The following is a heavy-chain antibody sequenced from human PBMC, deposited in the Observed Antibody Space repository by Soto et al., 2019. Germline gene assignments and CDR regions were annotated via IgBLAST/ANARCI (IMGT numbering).Heavy chain of an antibody. J-gene: IGHJ4*02. CDR3: ARIRGGGGYALIY. CDR2: ISSSGTTT. V-gene: IGHV3-11*01. D-gene: IGHD2-8*01. CDR1: GFTFSDFY. Sequence: QVQLVESGGGLVKPGGSLRLSCAASGFTFSDFYMSWIRQAPGKGLEWISYISSSGTTTYYTDSVKGRFTISRDNAKNSLYLQMNTLRDEDTAVYYCARIRGGGGYALIYWGQGTLVTVSS.